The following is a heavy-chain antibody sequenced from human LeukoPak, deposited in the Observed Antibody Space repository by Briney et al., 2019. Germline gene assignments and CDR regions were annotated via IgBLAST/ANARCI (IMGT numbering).Heavy chain of an antibody. CDR1: GYIFTNYP. Sequence: ASVKVSCKASGYIFTNYPMNWVRQAPGQGFEWMGLINTNTGNPTYAQGLTERFVFSWDTSVSTAYLQITSLKAEDTAVYFCARDSYCSGGTCYSRVGYWGQGTEVTVSS. CDR2: INTNTGNP. CDR3: ARDSYCSGGTCYSRVGY. J-gene: IGHJ4*02. D-gene: IGHD2-15*01. V-gene: IGHV7-4-1*02.